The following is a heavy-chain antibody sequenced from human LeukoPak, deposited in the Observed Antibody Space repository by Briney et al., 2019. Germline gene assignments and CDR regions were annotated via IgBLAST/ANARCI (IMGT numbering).Heavy chain of an antibody. J-gene: IGHJ4*02. CDR1: GESFSGYY. CDR3: ARGDIAAGGAPFDY. CDR2: INHSGST. D-gene: IGHD6-13*01. V-gene: IGHV4-34*01. Sequence: PSETLSLTCAVYGESFSGYYWGWIRQPPGRGLEWIGKINHSGSTSYSASLKSRVTISVDTSKNQFSLKLNSVTAADTAVYYCARGDIAAGGAPFDYWGQGTLVTVSS.